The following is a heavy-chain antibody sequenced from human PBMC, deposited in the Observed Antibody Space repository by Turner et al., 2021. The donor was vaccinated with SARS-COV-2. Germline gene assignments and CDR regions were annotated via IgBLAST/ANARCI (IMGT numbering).Heavy chain of an antibody. CDR2: INYDGSIR. V-gene: IGHV3-74*02. CDR3: TRNNWGIDS. J-gene: IGHJ4*02. D-gene: IGHD7-27*01. CDR1: GFTFRSNW. Sequence: VQLVESGGGVVQPGRSLRLSCSASGFTFRSNWMHWVRQVPGGGLVGVSRINYDGSIRDHADSVEGRFTISRDNTKNMLYLQMNSLRAEDTAIYYCTRNNWGIDSWGQGTLVTVSS.